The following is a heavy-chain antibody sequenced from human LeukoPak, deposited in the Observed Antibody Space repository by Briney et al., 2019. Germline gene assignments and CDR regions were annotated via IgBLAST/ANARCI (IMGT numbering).Heavy chain of an antibody. Sequence: GGSLRLSCAASGFTFSSYAMSWVRQALGKGLEWVSAISGSGGSTYYADSVKGRFTISRDNSKNTLYLQMNSLRAEDTAVYYCAKVNRDMTARSDYWGQGTLVTVSS. CDR1: GFTFSSYA. J-gene: IGHJ4*02. CDR2: ISGSGGST. D-gene: IGHD2-21*02. V-gene: IGHV3-23*01. CDR3: AKVNRDMTARSDY.